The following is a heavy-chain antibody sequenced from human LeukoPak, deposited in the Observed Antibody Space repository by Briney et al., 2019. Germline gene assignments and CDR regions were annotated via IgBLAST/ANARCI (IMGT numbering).Heavy chain of an antibody. Sequence: GKSLSLSCAASGFTFSSYSMNWVRQAPGKGLEWVSSISSSSSYIYYADSVKGRFTISRDNAKNSLYLQMNSLRAEDTAVYYCARDVDYYGSGMNWFDPWGQGTLVTVSS. J-gene: IGHJ5*02. CDR3: ARDVDYYGSGMNWFDP. D-gene: IGHD3-10*01. CDR1: GFTFSSYS. CDR2: ISSSSSYI. V-gene: IGHV3-21*01.